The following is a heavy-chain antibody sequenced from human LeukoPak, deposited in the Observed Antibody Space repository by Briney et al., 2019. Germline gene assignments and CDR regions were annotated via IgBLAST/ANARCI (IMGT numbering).Heavy chain of an antibody. J-gene: IGHJ4*02. CDR2: ISGSGGST. CDR3: ARENCTNGVCYKQLDY. D-gene: IGHD2-8*01. CDR1: GFTFSSYA. Sequence: GGSLRLSCAASGFTFSSYAMSWVRQAPGKGLEWVSAISGSGGSTYYADSVKGRFTISRDNSKNTLYLQMNSLRAEDTAVYYCARENCTNGVCYKQLDYWGQGTLVTVSS. V-gene: IGHV3-23*01.